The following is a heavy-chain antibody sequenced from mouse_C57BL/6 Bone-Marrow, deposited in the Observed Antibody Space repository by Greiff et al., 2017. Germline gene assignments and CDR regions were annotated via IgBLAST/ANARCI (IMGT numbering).Heavy chain of an antibody. CDR3: ARFPYYYGSNYIDY. Sequence: QVQLKQPGAELARPGASVKLSCKASGYTFTSYGISWVKQRTGQGLEWIGEIYPRSGNTYYNEKFKGKATLTADKSSRTAYMVLRSLTSEDSAVYYCARFPYYYGSNYIDYWGQGTTLTVSS. J-gene: IGHJ2*01. D-gene: IGHD1-1*01. CDR1: GYTFTSYG. V-gene: IGHV1-81*01. CDR2: IYPRSGNT.